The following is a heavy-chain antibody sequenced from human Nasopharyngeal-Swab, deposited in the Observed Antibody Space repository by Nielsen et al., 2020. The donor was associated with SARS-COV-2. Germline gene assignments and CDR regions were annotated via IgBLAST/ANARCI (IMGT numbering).Heavy chain of an antibody. Sequence: ASVKVSCKAFGYTFTSYDISWVRQAPGQGLEWMGWISAYNGHTNYAQKLQGRVTMTTDTSTSTAYMELRSLRSDDTAVYFCARNPYNFWIGQRAHYYYMDVWGKGTTVTVSS. J-gene: IGHJ6*03. V-gene: IGHV1-18*01. CDR1: GYTFTSYD. CDR2: ISAYNGHT. D-gene: IGHD3-3*01. CDR3: ARNPYNFWIGQRAHYYYMDV.